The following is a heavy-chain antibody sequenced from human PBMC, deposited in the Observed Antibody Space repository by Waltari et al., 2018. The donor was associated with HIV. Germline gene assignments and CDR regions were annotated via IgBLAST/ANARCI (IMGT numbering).Heavy chain of an antibody. V-gene: IGHV3-53*01. D-gene: IGHD1-26*01. Sequence: EVQLVESGGGLIQPGGSLRLSCAASGFTVSSNYMSWVRQAPGKGLEGVSVIGSGGSTYVADAGNGRLTISSDNSKNTLYLQMDSLRAEDTAVYYCARDRSPGYFDYWGQGTLVTVSS. CDR3: ARDRSPGYFDY. CDR2: IGSGGST. CDR1: GFTVSSNY. J-gene: IGHJ4*02.